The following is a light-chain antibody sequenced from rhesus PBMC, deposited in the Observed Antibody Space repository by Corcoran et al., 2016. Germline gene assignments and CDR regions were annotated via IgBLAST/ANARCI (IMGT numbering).Light chain of an antibody. J-gene: IGKJ3*01. CDR2: GAS. Sequence: ETVVTQSPATLSLSPGERATLSCKASQSVGSYLAWYQQKPGQSPRLLISGASNRATGIPDRFSGSGSGTDLTLTISSLEPEDIGVYYCQQSSNLFTFGPGTKLDIK. CDR1: QSVGSY. V-gene: IGKV3-24*04. CDR3: QQSSNLFT.